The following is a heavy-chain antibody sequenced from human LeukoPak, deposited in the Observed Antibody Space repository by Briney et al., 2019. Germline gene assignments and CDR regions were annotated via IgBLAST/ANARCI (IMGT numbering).Heavy chain of an antibody. CDR1: GYTFTGYY. CDR2: INPNSGGT. Sequence: ASVKVSCKASGYTFTGYYMHWVRQAPGQGLEWMGWINPNSGGTNYAQKFQGRVTMTRDTSISTAYMELSRLRSDDTAVYYCARDSSMVREYYYYYYGMDVRGQGTTVTVSS. CDR3: ARDSSMVREYYYYYYGMDV. D-gene: IGHD3-10*01. J-gene: IGHJ6*02. V-gene: IGHV1-2*02.